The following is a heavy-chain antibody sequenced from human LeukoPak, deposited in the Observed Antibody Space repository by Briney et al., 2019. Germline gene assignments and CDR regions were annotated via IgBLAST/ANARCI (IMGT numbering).Heavy chain of an antibody. CDR2: IKQDGSEK. CDR3: ARFTITMTVVVPNFEY. V-gene: IGHV3-7*01. J-gene: IGHJ4*02. CDR1: GFTFSNYW. D-gene: IGHD3-22*01. Sequence: GGSLTLSCAASGFTFSNYWMSWVRQAPGKGLEWVANIKQDGSEKYYLDSVKGRFTISRDNAKNSLYLQMNSLRAEDTAVYYCARFTITMTVVVPNFEYWGQGTLVTVSS.